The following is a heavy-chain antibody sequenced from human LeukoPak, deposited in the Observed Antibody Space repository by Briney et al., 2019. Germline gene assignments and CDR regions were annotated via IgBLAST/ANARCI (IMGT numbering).Heavy chain of an antibody. D-gene: IGHD3-10*01. V-gene: IGHV1-2*06. CDR1: GYTFTGYY. Sequence: ASVKVSCKASGYTFTGYYMHWVRQAPGQGLERMGRINPNSGGTNYAQKFQGRVTMTRDTSISTAYMELSRLRSDDTAVYYCARDLWFGELESFDLDYWGQGTLVTVSS. CDR2: INPNSGGT. J-gene: IGHJ4*02. CDR3: ARDLWFGELESFDLDY.